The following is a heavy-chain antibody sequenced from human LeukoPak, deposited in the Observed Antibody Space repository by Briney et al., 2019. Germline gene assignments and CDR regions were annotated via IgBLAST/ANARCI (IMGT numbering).Heavy chain of an antibody. Sequence: PSETLSLTCTVSGGSISSSSYYWGWIRQPPGKGLEWIGSIYYSGSTYYNPSLKSRVTISVDTSKNQFSLKLSSVTAADTAVYYCARGGRGSSWWYNWFDPWGQGTLVTVST. CDR2: IYYSGST. CDR3: ARGGRGSSWWYNWFDP. CDR1: GGSISSSSYY. J-gene: IGHJ5*02. V-gene: IGHV4-39*01. D-gene: IGHD6-13*01.